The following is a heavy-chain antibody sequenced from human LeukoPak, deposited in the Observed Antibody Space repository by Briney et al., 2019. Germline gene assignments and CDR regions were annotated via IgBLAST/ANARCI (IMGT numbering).Heavy chain of an antibody. CDR2: IYHSGST. D-gene: IGHD6-19*01. J-gene: IGHJ4*02. CDR3: ARDRSWSSGLYFDY. CDR1: GYSISSGYY. V-gene: IGHV4-38-2*02. Sequence: SETLSLTCAVSGYSISSGYYWGWIRQPPGKGLEWIGSIYHSGSTYYNPSLKSRVTISVDTSKNQLSLKLSSVTAADTAVYYCARDRSWSSGLYFDYWGQGTLVTVSS.